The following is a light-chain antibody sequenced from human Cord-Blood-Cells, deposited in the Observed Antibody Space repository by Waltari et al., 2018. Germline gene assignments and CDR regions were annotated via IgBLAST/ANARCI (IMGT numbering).Light chain of an antibody. CDR2: DVS. CDR3: CSYAGSYTFV. CDR1: SSDVGCYNY. J-gene: IGLJ1*01. V-gene: IGLV2-11*01. Sequence: QSALTPPRSVSGSPGPSVTISCPGTSSDVGCYNYVSWYQQHPGKAPKLMIYDVSKRPSGVPDRFSGSKSGNTASLTISGLQAEDEADYYCCSYAGSYTFVFGTGTKVTVL.